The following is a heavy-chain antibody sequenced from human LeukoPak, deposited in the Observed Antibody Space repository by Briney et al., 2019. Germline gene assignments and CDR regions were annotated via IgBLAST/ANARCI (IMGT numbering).Heavy chain of an antibody. CDR2: ISSSGSTI. CDR1: GFTFSSYE. D-gene: IGHD3-10*02. CDR3: AELGITMIGGV. J-gene: IGHJ6*04. Sequence: PGRSLRLSCAASGFTFSSYEMNWVRPAPGRGLEWVSYISSSGSTIYYADSVKGRFTISRDNAKDSLYLQMNSLRAEDTAVYYCAELGITMIGGVGGKGTTVTISS. V-gene: IGHV3-48*03.